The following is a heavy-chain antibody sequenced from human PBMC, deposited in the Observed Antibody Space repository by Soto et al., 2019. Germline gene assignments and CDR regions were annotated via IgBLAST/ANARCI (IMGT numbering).Heavy chain of an antibody. Sequence: GGSLRLSCAASGFTFSSYAMHWVRQAPGKGLEWVAVISYDGSNKYYADSVKGRFTISRDNSKNTLYLQMNSLRAEDTAVYYCAAPEGIAAPPFDYWGQGTLVTVSS. V-gene: IGHV3-30-3*01. CDR3: AAPEGIAAPPFDY. CDR1: GFTFSSYA. CDR2: ISYDGSNK. J-gene: IGHJ4*02. D-gene: IGHD6-6*01.